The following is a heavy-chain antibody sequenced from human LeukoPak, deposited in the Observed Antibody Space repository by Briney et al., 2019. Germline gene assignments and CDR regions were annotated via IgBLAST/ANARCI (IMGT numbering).Heavy chain of an antibody. CDR1: GYSISSGYY. D-gene: IGHD1-26*01. CDR2: IYHSGST. CDR3: ARDATELAGLDY. V-gene: IGHV4-38-2*02. Sequence: PSETLSLTCTVSGYSISSGYYWGWIRQPPGKGLEWIGSIYHSGSTYYNPSLKSRVTISVDTSKNQFSLKLSSVTAADTAVYYCARDATELAGLDYWGQGTLVTVSS. J-gene: IGHJ4*02.